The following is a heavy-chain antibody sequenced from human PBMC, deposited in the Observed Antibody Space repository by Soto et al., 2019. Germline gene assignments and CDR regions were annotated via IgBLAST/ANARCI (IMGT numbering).Heavy chain of an antibody. CDR1: GYSFTSYW. D-gene: IGHD6-19*01. CDR2: IDPSDSYT. CDR3: AGPLGKAVARRRGLGYGMDV. Sequence: GESLKISCKGSGYSFTSYWISWVRQMPGKGLEWMGRIDPSDSYTNYSPSFQGHVTISADKSISTAYLQWSSLKASDTAMYYCAGPLGKAVARRRGLGYGMDVWGQGTTVTVSS. J-gene: IGHJ6*02. V-gene: IGHV5-10-1*01.